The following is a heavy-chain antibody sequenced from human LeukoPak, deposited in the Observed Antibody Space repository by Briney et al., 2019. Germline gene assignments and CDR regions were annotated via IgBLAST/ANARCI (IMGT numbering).Heavy chain of an antibody. CDR1: GGSISSNNW. CDR2: IYHSGSA. V-gene: IGHV4-4*02. J-gene: IGHJ3*02. D-gene: IGHD6-13*01. Sequence: SETLSLTCGVSGGSISSNNWWSWVRQPPGQGLEWIGEIYHSGSANYNPSLKSRVTISVDTSKNQFSLKLSSVTAADTAVYYCARGMIDGPETIAAAGTIVWDAFDIWGQGTMVTVSS. CDR3: ARGMIDGPETIAAAGTIVWDAFDI.